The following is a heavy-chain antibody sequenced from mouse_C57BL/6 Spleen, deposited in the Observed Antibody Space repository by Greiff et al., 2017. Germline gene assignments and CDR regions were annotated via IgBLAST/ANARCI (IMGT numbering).Heavy chain of an antibody. V-gene: IGHV3-6*01. CDR2: ISYDGSN. Sequence: EVQLVESGPGLVKPSQSLSLTCSVTGYSITSGYYWNWIRQFPGNKLEWMGYISYDGSNNYNPSLKNRISITRDTSKNQFFLKLNSVTTEDTATYYCARKALTGADYWGQGTSVTVSS. CDR1: GYSITSGYY. D-gene: IGHD4-1*01. J-gene: IGHJ4*01. CDR3: ARKALTGADY.